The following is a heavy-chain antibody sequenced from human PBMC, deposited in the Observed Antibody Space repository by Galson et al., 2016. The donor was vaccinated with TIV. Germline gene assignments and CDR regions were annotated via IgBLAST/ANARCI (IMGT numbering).Heavy chain of an antibody. CDR3: ARHFLWLGDLAWFDP. V-gene: IGHV4-38-2*01. J-gene: IGHJ5*02. D-gene: IGHD3-10*01. Sequence: ETLSLTCVVSGFSITSGHFWGWIRQPPGKGLEWLGSIYQSGTAYYNPSLKRRVTISVDTSKNQFSLNLNSVTATDTAVYYWARHFLWLGDLAWFDPWGQGTLVTVSS. CDR1: GFSITSGHF. CDR2: IYQSGTA.